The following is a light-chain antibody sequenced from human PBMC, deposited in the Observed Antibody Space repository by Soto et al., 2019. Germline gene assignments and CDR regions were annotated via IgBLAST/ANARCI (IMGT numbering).Light chain of an antibody. Sequence: EIVLTQSPATLSLSPGERATLSCRASQSVSSYLAWYQQKPGQAPRLLIYDASNRATGIPARFSGSGSGTDFTLTISSLEPEDFAVYYCQQYHSTPPTTFGGGTKVEIK. CDR3: QQYHSTPPTT. CDR2: DAS. V-gene: IGKV3-11*01. CDR1: QSVSSY. J-gene: IGKJ4*01.